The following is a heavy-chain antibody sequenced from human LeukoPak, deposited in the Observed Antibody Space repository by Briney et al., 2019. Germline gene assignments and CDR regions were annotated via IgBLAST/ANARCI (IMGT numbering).Heavy chain of an antibody. Sequence: GGSLRLSCAASGFTFSSYWMHWVRQAPGKGLEWVSVIYSGGSTYYADSVKGRFTISRDNSKNTLYLQMNSLRAEDTAVYYCARKAAMMGYYYGMDVWGQGTTVTVSS. D-gene: IGHD3-16*01. CDR2: IYSGGST. CDR1: GFTFSSYW. CDR3: ARKAAMMGYYYGMDV. J-gene: IGHJ6*02. V-gene: IGHV3-66*01.